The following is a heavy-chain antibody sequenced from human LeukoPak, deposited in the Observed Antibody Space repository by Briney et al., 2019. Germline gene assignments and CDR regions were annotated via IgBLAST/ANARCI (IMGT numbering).Heavy chain of an antibody. Sequence: GGSLRLSCAASGFTFSSYSMNWVRQAPGKGLEWVSYISSSSSTIYYADSVEGRFTISRDNAKNSLYLQMNSLRAEDTAVYYCARTNDYGDYGEDYWGQGTLVTVSS. V-gene: IGHV3-48*01. CDR1: GFTFSSYS. CDR2: ISSSSSTI. D-gene: IGHD4-17*01. J-gene: IGHJ4*02. CDR3: ARTNDYGDYGEDY.